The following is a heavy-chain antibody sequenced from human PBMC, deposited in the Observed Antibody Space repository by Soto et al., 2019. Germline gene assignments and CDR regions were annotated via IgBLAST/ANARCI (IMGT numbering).Heavy chain of an antibody. CDR2: ISYDGSNK. D-gene: IGHD4-17*01. Sequence: GGSLRLSCAASGFTFSSYAMHWVRQAPGKGLEWVAVISYDGSNKYYADSVKGRFTISRDNSKNTLYLQMNSLRAEDTAVYYCARETYGDMKTDNYWGQGTLVTVSS. CDR3: ARETYGDMKTDNY. CDR1: GFTFSSYA. V-gene: IGHV3-30-3*01. J-gene: IGHJ4*02.